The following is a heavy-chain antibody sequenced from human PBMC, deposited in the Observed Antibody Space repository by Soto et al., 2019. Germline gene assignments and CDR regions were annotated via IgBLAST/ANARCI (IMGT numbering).Heavy chain of an antibody. D-gene: IGHD3-22*01. CDR2: IYPGDSDT. V-gene: IGHV5-51*01. J-gene: IGHJ3*02. CDR1: GYSFTSYW. CDR3: ASTGRRGTMIGGAFDI. Sequence: PGESLKISCKGSGYSFTSYWIGWVRQMPGKGLEWMGIIYPGDSDTRYSPSFQGQVTISADKSISTAYLQWSSLKASDTAMYYCASTGRRGTMIGGAFDIWGEGTMVTVSS.